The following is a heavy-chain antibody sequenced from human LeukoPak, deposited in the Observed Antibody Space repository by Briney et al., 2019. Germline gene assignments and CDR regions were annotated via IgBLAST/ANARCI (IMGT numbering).Heavy chain of an antibody. CDR2: ISGSGGGT. D-gene: IGHD3-10*01. Sequence: QPGGSLRLSCAVSGITLSNYGMSWVRQAPGKGLEWVAGISGSGGGTTYADSVKGRFTISRDNSKNTLYLQMNSLRGEDTAVYFCAKRGVVIRIFLVGFHKEAYYFDSWGQGALVTVSS. V-gene: IGHV3-23*01. CDR3: AKRGVVIRIFLVGFHKEAYYFDS. J-gene: IGHJ4*02. CDR1: GITLSNYG.